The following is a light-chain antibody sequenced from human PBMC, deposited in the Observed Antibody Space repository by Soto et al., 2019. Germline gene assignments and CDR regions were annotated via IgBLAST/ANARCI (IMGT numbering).Light chain of an antibody. J-gene: IGKJ5*01. CDR1: QSVSSY. V-gene: IGKV3-11*01. CDR3: QQRSSWPPS. Sequence: EIVLTQSPATLSLSPGERATLSCRASQSVSSYLAWYQQKPGQAPSLLIYDASNRATGIPARFSGSGSGTDFTLTISSLEPEDFAVYYCQQRSSWPPSFGQGTRLEI. CDR2: DAS.